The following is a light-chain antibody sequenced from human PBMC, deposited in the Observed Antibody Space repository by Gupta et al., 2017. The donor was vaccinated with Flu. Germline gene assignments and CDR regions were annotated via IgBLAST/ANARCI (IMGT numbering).Light chain of an antibody. CDR3: QQSYSPLRT. V-gene: IGKV1-39*01. Sequence: DTQLTQSPSSLSATVGDRVTITCRASQSISRYLNWYQQKSGKAPKLLIYAASNLQSGVPSRFSGSGSGTDFTLTISSLQLEDFATYYCQQSYSPLRTFGQGTKVEIK. J-gene: IGKJ1*01. CDR2: AAS. CDR1: QSISRY.